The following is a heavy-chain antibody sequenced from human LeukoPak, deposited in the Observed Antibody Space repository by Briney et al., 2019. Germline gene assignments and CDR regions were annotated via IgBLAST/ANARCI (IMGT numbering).Heavy chain of an antibody. V-gene: IGHV3-9*01. CDR3: AARYYYDSSGYSLFDY. D-gene: IGHD3-22*01. CDR1: GFTFSSYA. CDR2: ISWNSGSI. Sequence: PGGSLRLSCAASGFTFSSYAMHWVRQAPGKGLEWVSGISWNSGSIGYADSVKGRFTISRDNAKNSLYLQMNSLRAEDTALYYCAARYYYDSSGYSLFDYWGQGTLVTVSS. J-gene: IGHJ4*02.